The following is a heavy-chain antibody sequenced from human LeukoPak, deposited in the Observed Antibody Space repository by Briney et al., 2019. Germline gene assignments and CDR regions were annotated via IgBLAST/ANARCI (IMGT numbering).Heavy chain of an antibody. CDR2: LYHSGST. V-gene: IGHV4-38-2*02. D-gene: IGHD3-10*01. J-gene: IGHJ6*03. Sequence: SETLSLTCTVSGYSIGSGYYWGWIRQPPGKGLEWIGSLYHSGSTYYNPSLKSRVTISIDTSKNQFSLKLSSVTAADTAVYYCARLWFGEYPYYFYYMDVWGKGTTVTVSS. CDR3: ARLWFGEYPYYFYYMDV. CDR1: GYSIGSGYY.